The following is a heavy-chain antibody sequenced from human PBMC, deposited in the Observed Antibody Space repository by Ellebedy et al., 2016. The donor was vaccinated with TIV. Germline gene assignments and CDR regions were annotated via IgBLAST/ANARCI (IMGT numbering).Heavy chain of an antibody. Sequence: GESLKISCAASGFTFSAYSMTWVRQTPGKGLEWVSGITASGGKTYYANSVKGRFTISRDNSKRMVYLQMDSLRAEDTGVYYCAKSLSGYEASETDWGRGTLVTVSS. CDR1: GFTFSAYS. V-gene: IGHV3-23*01. CDR2: ITASGGKT. CDR3: AKSLSGYEASETD. J-gene: IGHJ4*02. D-gene: IGHD2-2*01.